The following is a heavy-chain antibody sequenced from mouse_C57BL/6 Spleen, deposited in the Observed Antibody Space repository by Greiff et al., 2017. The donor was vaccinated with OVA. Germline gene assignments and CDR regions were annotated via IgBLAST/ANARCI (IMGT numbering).Heavy chain of an antibody. CDR1: GYSITSGYY. V-gene: IGHV3-6*01. Sequence: DVKLQESGPGLVKPSQSLSLTCSVTGYSITSGYYWNWIRQFPGNKLEWMGYISYDGSNNYNPSLKNRISITRDTSKNQFFLKLNSVTTEDTATYYCAREGSSGYVAYWGQGTLVTVSA. J-gene: IGHJ3*01. D-gene: IGHD3-2*02. CDR2: ISYDGSN. CDR3: AREGSSGYVAY.